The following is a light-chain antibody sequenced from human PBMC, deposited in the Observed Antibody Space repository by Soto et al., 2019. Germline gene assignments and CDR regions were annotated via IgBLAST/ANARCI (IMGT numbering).Light chain of an antibody. CDR2: GAY. CDR3: QQSYRSPYT. J-gene: IGKJ2*01. CDR1: QSINIY. V-gene: IGKV1-39*01. Sequence: IQMTQSPSSLSASVGDSVTVTCRESQSINIYLNWYQQKPGKAPTLLIYGAYSLQSGVPSRFAGGGSRTDITLTISILQPEDFATYYCQQSYRSPYTFGQGTKLEIK.